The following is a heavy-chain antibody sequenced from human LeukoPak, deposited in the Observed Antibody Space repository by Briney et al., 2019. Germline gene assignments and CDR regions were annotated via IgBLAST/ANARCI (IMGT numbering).Heavy chain of an antibody. CDR2: ISPSGGAT. V-gene: IGHV1-46*01. Sequence: ASVKVSCKASGDTFTNYYIHWLRQAPGQGLEWMGIISPSGGATFYAQKFQGRVTMTRDTPTSTVYMELSSLRSEDTAVYYCARDGGFCGAYNCGSWFDPWGQGTLVTVSS. J-gene: IGHJ5*02. CDR1: GDTFTNYY. D-gene: IGHD1-20*01. CDR3: ARDGGFCGAYNCGSWFDP.